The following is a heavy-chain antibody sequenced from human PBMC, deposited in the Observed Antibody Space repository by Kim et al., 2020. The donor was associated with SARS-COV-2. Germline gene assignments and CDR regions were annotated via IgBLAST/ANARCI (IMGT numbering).Heavy chain of an antibody. V-gene: IGHV4-39*01. CDR3: ARHWRTGYGGV. D-gene: IGHD1-1*01. Sequence: SETLSLTCSVSGGSISSNDYYWGWLRQPPGKGLEWIATIYYSRNTYYDPSLKGRVTISVDTSKKQFSLRLSSVTAADAAVSYCARHWRTGYGGVWDRG. CDR1: GGSISSNDYY. J-gene: IGHJ2*01. CDR2: IYYSRNT.